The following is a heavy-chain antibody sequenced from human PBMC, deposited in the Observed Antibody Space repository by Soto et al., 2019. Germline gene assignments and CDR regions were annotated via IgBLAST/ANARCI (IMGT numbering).Heavy chain of an antibody. Sequence: GGSLRLSCAASGFTFSSYAMSWVRQAPGKGLEWVSAMSGSGGSTYYADSVKGRFTISRDNSKSTLYLQMNSLSAEDTAVYYCSKDLVLRYFDWLPQYFDYWGQGTLVTVSS. CDR2: MSGSGGST. CDR1: GFTFSSYA. CDR3: SKDLVLRYFDWLPQYFDY. D-gene: IGHD3-9*01. J-gene: IGHJ4*02. V-gene: IGHV3-23*01.